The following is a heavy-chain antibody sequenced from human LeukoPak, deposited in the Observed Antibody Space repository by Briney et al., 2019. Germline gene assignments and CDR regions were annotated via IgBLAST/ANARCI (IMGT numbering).Heavy chain of an antibody. V-gene: IGHV3-21*06. CDR3: ARDAFKWDLDY. J-gene: IGHJ4*02. Sequence: GGSLRLSCAASGFNFKKYGMNWVRQAPGKGLEWVASISRSSSYIFYADSVKGRFTISRDDGNNSVSLRMSGLRVEDTAIYYCARDAFKWDLDYWGLGALVTVSS. D-gene: IGHD1-26*01. CDR1: GFNFKKYG. CDR2: ISRSSSYI.